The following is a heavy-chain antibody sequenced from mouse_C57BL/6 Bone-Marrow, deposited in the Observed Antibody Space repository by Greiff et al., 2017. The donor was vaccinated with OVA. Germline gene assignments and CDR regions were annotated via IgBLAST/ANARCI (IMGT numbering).Heavy chain of an antibody. CDR3: SEDSAVYYCAREGGSSYVGDY. V-gene: IGHV1S127*01. D-gene: IGHD1-1*01. J-gene: IGHJ4*01. Sequence: PGNSDTSYNQKFKGKATLTVDTSSSTAYMQLSSLTSEDSAVYYCAREGGSSYVGDYWGQGTSVTVSS.